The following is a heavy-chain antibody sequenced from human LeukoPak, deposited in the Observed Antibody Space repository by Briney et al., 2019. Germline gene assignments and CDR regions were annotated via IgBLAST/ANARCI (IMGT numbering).Heavy chain of an antibody. CDR2: ISSSGSTI. CDR3: ARENSGGSCCPDY. D-gene: IGHD2-15*01. Sequence: GGSLRLPCAASGFTFSDYYMSWIRQAPGKGLEWVSYISSSGSTIYYADSVKGRFTISRDNAKNSLYLQMNSLRAEDTAVYYCARENSGGSCCPDYWGQGTLVTVSS. CDR1: GFTFSDYY. J-gene: IGHJ4*02. V-gene: IGHV3-11*01.